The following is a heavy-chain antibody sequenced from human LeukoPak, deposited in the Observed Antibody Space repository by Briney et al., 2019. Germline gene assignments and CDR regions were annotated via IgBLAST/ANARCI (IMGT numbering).Heavy chain of an antibody. CDR2: MSGSGGRT. Sequence: GGSLRLSCAASGFTFNAYAMSWVRQAPGKGLEWVSAMSGSGGRTYYADSVKGRFTISRDNSKNTLYLQMNSLRAEDTAVYYCAKLGCSGGSCYPFDYWGQGTLVTVSS. J-gene: IGHJ4*02. D-gene: IGHD2-15*01. CDR1: GFTFNAYA. CDR3: AKLGCSGGSCYPFDY. V-gene: IGHV3-23*01.